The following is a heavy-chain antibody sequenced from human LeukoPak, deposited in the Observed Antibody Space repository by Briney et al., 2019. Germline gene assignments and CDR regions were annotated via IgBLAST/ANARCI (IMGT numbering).Heavy chain of an antibody. CDR3: GRDRRQIYYGVDV. V-gene: IGHV3-74*01. Sequence: GGSLRLSCAASGFTFSSYWMHWVRQAPGKGLVWVSRINSDGGSTSYADSVKGRFTISRDTATNSLYLQMNSLRAEDTAVYYCGRDRRQIYYGVDVWGQGTTVTVSS. J-gene: IGHJ6*02. CDR1: GFTFSSYW. CDR2: INSDGGST.